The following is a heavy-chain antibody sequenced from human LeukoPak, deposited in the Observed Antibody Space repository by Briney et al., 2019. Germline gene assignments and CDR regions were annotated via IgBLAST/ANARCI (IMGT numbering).Heavy chain of an antibody. CDR2: IYTSGST. V-gene: IGHV4-61*02. CDR3: ARDPEPNAFDI. CDR1: GGSISSGSYY. D-gene: IGHD1-14*01. Sequence: SQTLSLTCTVSGGSISSGSYYWSWLRQPAGKGLEWIGRIYTSGSTNYNPSLKSRVTISVDTSKNQFSLKLSSVTAADTAVYYCARDPEPNAFDIWGQGTMVTVSS. J-gene: IGHJ3*02.